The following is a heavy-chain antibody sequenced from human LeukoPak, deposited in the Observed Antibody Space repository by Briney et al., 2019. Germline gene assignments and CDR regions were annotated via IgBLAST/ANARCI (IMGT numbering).Heavy chain of an antibody. D-gene: IGHD4-17*01. Sequence: SETLSLTCTVSGGSISSGTYYWGWIRQPPGKGLEWIGYIYYSGSTNYNPSLKSRVTISVDTSKNQFSLKLSSVTAADTAVYYCARGWLPDYGVDYWGQGTLVTVSS. V-gene: IGHV4-61*01. CDR1: GGSISSGTYY. CDR3: ARGWLPDYGVDY. J-gene: IGHJ4*02. CDR2: IYYSGST.